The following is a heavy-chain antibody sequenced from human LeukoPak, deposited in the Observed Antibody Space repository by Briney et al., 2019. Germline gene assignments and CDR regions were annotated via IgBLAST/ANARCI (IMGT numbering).Heavy chain of an antibody. CDR3: ANLGTGSDY. V-gene: IGHV3-23*01. Sequence: PGGSLRLSCAASGFTFSSYAMRWVRQAPGKGLERVSTISGSGNNTFYADSVKGRFTISRDNSRNTVSLQMNCLRAEDTAIYFCANLGTGSDYWGQGTLVTVSS. D-gene: IGHD7-27*01. CDR1: GFTFSSYA. J-gene: IGHJ4*02. CDR2: ISGSGNNT.